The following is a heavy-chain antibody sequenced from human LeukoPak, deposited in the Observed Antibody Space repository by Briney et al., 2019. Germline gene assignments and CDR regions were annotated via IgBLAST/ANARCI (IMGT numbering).Heavy chain of an antibody. D-gene: IGHD1-26*01. Sequence: PSETLSLTCAVSGGSITTTDFDWAWIRQPPGQGFEWIATISSSGKAYYYPSLMSRVTISVDTSKNQFSLDVTSVTAADTGLFYCARFKGGPGFDYWGRGILVIAS. CDR2: ISSSGKA. V-gene: IGHV4-39*01. J-gene: IGHJ4*02. CDR3: ARFKGGPGFDY. CDR1: GGSITTTDFD.